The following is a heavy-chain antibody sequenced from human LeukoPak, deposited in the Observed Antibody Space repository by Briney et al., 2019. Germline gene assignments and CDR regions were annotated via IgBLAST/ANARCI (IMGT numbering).Heavy chain of an antibody. CDR2: MNPNSGNT. J-gene: IGHJ6*02. CDR1: GYTFTSYD. V-gene: IGHV1-8*01. CDR3: ARDVLLWFGEFKYYYYGMDV. Sequence: ASVTVSCTASGYTFTSYDINWVRQATGQGLEWMGWMNPNSGNTGYAQKFQGRVTMTRNTSISTAYMELSSLRSEDTAVYYCARDVLLWFGEFKYYYYGMDVWGQGTTVTVSS. D-gene: IGHD3-10*01.